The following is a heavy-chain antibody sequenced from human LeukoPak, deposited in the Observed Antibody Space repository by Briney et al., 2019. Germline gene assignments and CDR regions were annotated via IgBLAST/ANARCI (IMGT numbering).Heavy chain of an antibody. CDR2: ISASGVMT. J-gene: IGHJ4*02. V-gene: IGHV3-23*01. CDR1: GFTFTDYA. Sequence: GGSLRLSCAASGFTFTDYAMTWVRQAPGKGLEWVSSISASGVMTYYADSVKGRFTVSRDNSKNTLYLQMNSLRAEDTAVYYCARDRSGYFDYWGQGTLVTVSS. CDR3: ARDRSGYFDY.